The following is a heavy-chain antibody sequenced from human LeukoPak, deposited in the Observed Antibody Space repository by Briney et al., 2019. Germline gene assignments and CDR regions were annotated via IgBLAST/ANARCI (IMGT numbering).Heavy chain of an antibody. J-gene: IGHJ4*02. D-gene: IGHD2-15*01. Sequence: GGSRRLSCAASGFTFSNYAMSWVRQAPGKGLEWVSGISGSGGRTNYADSVKGRFTISRDNSKNTLFLQVDSLRAEDTAIYYCAKVLSSPATPIDYWGQGNLVTVSS. CDR2: ISGSGGRT. CDR3: AKVLSSPATPIDY. V-gene: IGHV3-23*01. CDR1: GFTFSNYA.